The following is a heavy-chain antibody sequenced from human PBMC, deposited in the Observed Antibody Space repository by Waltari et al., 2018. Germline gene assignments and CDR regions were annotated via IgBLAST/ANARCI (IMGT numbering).Heavy chain of an antibody. CDR3: AREATDYFYGLDL. V-gene: IGHV3-7*01. J-gene: IGHJ6*02. CDR2: IKQDGAEK. Sequence: EVRLVESGGGLVQPGGSLRLPCAGSRFPFSNYWTSWVRQAPGKGLEWVANIKQDGAEKNYVDSVKGRFTISRDNAKESLYLQMNSLRADDTAVYFCAREATDYFYGLDLWGQGTTVTVSS. CDR1: RFPFSNYW.